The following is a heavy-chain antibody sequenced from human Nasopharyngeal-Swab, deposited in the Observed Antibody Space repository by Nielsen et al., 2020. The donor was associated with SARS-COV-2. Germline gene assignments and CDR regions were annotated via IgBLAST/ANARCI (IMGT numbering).Heavy chain of an antibody. Sequence: GGSLRLSCAASGFTFSSDSMNWVRQAPGKGLEWVSSISSSSSYIYYADSVKGRFTISRDNAKNSLYLQMNSLRAEDTAVYYCAAALWFGELPDYWGQGTLVTVSS. J-gene: IGHJ4*02. CDR1: GFTFSSDS. CDR3: AAALWFGELPDY. D-gene: IGHD3-10*01. CDR2: ISSSSSYI. V-gene: IGHV3-21*01.